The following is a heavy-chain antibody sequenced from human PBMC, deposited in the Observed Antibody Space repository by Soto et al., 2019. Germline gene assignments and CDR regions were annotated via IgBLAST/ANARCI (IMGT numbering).Heavy chain of an antibody. CDR1: GFTISSNY. D-gene: IGHD1-1*01. CDR3: ARGNNSNNWKLFDY. J-gene: IGHJ4*02. V-gene: IGHV3-66*01. Sequence: EVQLVESGGGLVQPGGSLRLSCAVTGFTISSNYTNWVRQAPGKGLEWVSVMYAAGSTYYEDSVKGRFNISRDNSKNTVYLQMNSLRGEDTAVYYCARGNNSNNWKLFDYWGQGTLVTVSS. CDR2: MYAAGST.